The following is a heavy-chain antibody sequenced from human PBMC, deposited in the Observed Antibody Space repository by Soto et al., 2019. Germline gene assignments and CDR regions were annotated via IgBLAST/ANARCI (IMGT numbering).Heavy chain of an antibody. CDR1: GFTVSINY. CDR3: ARDSGSGSFDY. D-gene: IGHD3-10*01. CDR2: IYRGGST. Sequence: EVQLVESGGGLIQPGGSLRLSCAASGFTVSINYMSWVRQSPGKGLAWVSVIYRGGSTYYADSVKGRFTISRDNSKNTLYLQMNSLRAEDSAVYYCARDSGSGSFDYWGQGPLVTVS. J-gene: IGHJ4*02. V-gene: IGHV3-53*01.